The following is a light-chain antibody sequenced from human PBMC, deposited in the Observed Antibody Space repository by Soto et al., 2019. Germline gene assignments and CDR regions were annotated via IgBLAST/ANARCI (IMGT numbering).Light chain of an antibody. CDR2: GAS. CDR3: QQYNNWWT. CDR1: QSVSSS. J-gene: IGKJ1*01. V-gene: IGKV3-15*01. Sequence: IVMTQSPATLSMSPGERATLSCRASQSVSSSLAWYQQNPGQAPRRLIYGASTRATGIPDRFSGSGSETEFTLTISSLQAEDFAIYYCQQYNNWWTFVQGTKVEIK.